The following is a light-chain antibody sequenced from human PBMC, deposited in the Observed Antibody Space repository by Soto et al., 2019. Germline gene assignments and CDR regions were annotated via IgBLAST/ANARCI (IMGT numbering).Light chain of an antibody. J-gene: IGKJ3*01. CDR1: QSVLRN. V-gene: IGKV3-15*01. CDR2: DAS. Sequence: EIVMTQSPATLSVSPGERATLPCRTSQSVLRNLAWYQQKPGQAPRLLIYDASTRATGIPARFSGRGSGTEFTLTISSLQSEDFAVYYCQQYNDWLGTFGPGTKVHLK. CDR3: QQYNDWLGT.